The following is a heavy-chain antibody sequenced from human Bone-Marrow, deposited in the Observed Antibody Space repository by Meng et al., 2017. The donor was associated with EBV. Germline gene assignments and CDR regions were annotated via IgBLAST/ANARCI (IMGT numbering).Heavy chain of an antibody. V-gene: IGHV4-34*01. D-gene: IGHD6-19*01. J-gene: IGHJ4*02. Sequence: QLQQWGPGLCMPAETGSRPWAVYGGCLSGYYWSGIRQPPGKGLQWIGEINYSGRTNYNPSLKSRVTISVDTSKNQFSLKLSSVTAADTAVYYCARGRNIAVAGVYYFDYWGQGTLVTVSS. CDR2: INYSGRT. CDR3: ARGRNIAVAGVYYFDY. CDR1: GGCLSGYY.